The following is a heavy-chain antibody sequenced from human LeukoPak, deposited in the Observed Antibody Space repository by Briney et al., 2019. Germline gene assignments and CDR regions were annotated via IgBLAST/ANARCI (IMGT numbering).Heavy chain of an antibody. D-gene: IGHD3-22*01. CDR3: TTGYYYDSSGYYYGMHY. V-gene: IGHV3-15*01. J-gene: IGHJ4*02. Sequence: GGSLRLSCVASGFTFSNAWMSWVRQAPGREREWVGRIKSKTGEWTADSNAPVKSRFTISRDDSTNTLYLQMNSLNTEDTAVYYCTTGYYYDSSGYYYGMHYWGQRTLVTVSS. CDR1: GFTFSNAW. CDR2: IKSKTGEWTA.